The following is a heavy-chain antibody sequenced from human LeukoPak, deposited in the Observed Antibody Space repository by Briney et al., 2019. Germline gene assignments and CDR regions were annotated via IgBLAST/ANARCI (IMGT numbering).Heavy chain of an antibody. CDR3: ARGRATKVVMFDY. CDR2: ISWDGGST. Sequence: PGGSLRLSCAASGFTFDDYAMHWVRQAPGKGLEWVSLISWDGGSTYYADSVKGRFTISRDNAKNSLYLQMNSLRAEDTAVYYCARGRATKVVMFDYWGQGTLVTASS. V-gene: IGHV3-43D*03. J-gene: IGHJ4*02. CDR1: GFTFDDYA. D-gene: IGHD5-12*01.